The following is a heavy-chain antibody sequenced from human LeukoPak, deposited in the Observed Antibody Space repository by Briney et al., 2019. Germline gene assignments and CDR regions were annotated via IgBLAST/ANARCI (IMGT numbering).Heavy chain of an antibody. D-gene: IGHD4-17*01. Sequence: GGSLRLSCAASGFTFSSYWMSWVRQAPGKGLEWVANIKQDGSEKYYVDSVKGRFTISRDNAKNSLFLQMNSLTADDTAVYYCARGSGDLDYWGQGTLVTVSS. J-gene: IGHJ4*02. CDR1: GFTFSSYW. V-gene: IGHV3-7*01. CDR3: ARGSGDLDY. CDR2: IKQDGSEK.